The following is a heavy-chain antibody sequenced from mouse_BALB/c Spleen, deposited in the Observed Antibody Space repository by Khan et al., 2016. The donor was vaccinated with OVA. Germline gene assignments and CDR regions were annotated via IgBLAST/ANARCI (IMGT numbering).Heavy chain of an antibody. J-gene: IGHJ4*01. CDR2: IGPGSSNA. D-gene: IGHD1-1*01. CDR1: GYTFTSYW. Sequence: DLVKPRASVKLSCKASGYTFTSYWINWIKQRPGQGLEWIGRIGPGSSNAYYNDMFKDKATLTVDTSSNTAYIQLSSLSSEDSAVYFGARENYYGRSCYAMDYWGQGTSVTVSA. V-gene: IGHV1S41*01. CDR3: ARENYYGRSCYAMDY.